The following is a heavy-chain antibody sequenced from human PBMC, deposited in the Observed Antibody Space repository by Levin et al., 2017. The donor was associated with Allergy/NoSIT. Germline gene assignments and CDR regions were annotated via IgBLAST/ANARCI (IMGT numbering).Heavy chain of an antibody. D-gene: IGHD5-12*01. CDR3: AKVAIQWLYDGFDI. CDR2: ISDGGGGT. Sequence: AGGSLRLSCAASGFTFSSYAMSWVRQGPGKGLEWVSGISDGGGGTYYADSVKGRFTISRDNSKNTLYLQMNSLRAEDTAIYYCAKVAIQWLYDGFDIWGQGTMVTVSS. CDR1: GFTFSSYA. J-gene: IGHJ3*02. V-gene: IGHV3-23*01.